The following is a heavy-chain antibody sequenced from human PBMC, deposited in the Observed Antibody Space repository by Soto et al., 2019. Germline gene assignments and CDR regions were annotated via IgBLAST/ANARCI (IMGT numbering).Heavy chain of an antibody. CDR3: AKDQASGQGSFDS. V-gene: IGHV3-30*18. Sequence: GGSLRLSSAASGFTFNLYGMHWVRQAPDKGLEWVALISYDGSNQYYADSVKGRFTISRDNSKNTLFLQMNSLRADDTAVYYCAKDQASGQGSFDSWGQGTLVTVSS. CDR2: ISYDGSNQ. CDR1: GFTFNLYG. J-gene: IGHJ4*02.